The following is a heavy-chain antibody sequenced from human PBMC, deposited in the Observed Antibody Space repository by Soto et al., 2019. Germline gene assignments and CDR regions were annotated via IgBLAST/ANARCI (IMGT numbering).Heavy chain of an antibody. Sequence: GGSLRLSCAASGFTFSSYSMNRVRQAPGKGLEWVSSISSSSSYIYYADSVRGRFTISRDNAKNSLYLQMNSLRAEDTAVYYCARDTRNTYYYDSSGPTAYYGMDVWGQGTTVTVSS. V-gene: IGHV3-21*01. J-gene: IGHJ6*02. CDR3: ARDTRNTYYYDSSGPTAYYGMDV. D-gene: IGHD3-22*01. CDR2: ISSSSSYI. CDR1: GFTFSSYS.